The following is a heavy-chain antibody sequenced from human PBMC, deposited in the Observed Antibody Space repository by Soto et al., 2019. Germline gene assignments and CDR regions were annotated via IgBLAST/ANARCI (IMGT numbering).Heavy chain of an antibody. CDR3: ARESTMDIVATIVDYYYGMDV. CDR2: INPSGGST. V-gene: IGHV1-46*01. J-gene: IGHJ6*02. CDR1: GYTFTSYY. Sequence: QVPLVQSGAEVKKPGASVKVSCKASGYTFTSYYMHWVRQAPGQGLEWMGIINPSGGSTSYAQKFQGRVTMTRDTSTSTVYMELSSLRSEDTAVYYCARESTMDIVATIVDYYYGMDVWGQGTTVTVSS. D-gene: IGHD5-12*01.